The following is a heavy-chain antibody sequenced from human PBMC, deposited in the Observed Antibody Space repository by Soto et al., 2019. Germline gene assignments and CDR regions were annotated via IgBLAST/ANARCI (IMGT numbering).Heavy chain of an antibody. V-gene: IGHV4-34*01. Sequence: PSETLSLTCAVYGGSFSGYYWSWIRQPPGKGLEWIGEINHSGSTNYNPSLKSRVTISVDTSKNQFSLKLSSVTAADTAVYYCARAVSRPGNYYYYYGTDVWGQGTTVTVSS. CDR1: GGSFSGYY. CDR2: INHSGST. CDR3: ARAVSRPGNYYYYYGTDV. J-gene: IGHJ6*02.